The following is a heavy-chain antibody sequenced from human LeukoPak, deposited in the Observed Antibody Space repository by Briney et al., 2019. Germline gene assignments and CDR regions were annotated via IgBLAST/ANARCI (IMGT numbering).Heavy chain of an antibody. CDR2: IYYSGST. V-gene: IGHV4-39*01. CDR1: GGSISSSCYY. Sequence: SETLSLTCTVYGGSISSSCYYWGRIRPPPGKGLEWVGSIYYSGSTYYNPSLKGRVTVSVATSKNQFSLKLSPVTAADTAVYYCARRGYYDSSGRHAFDIWGQGTMVTVSS. J-gene: IGHJ3*02. D-gene: IGHD3-22*01. CDR3: ARRGYYDSSGRHAFDI.